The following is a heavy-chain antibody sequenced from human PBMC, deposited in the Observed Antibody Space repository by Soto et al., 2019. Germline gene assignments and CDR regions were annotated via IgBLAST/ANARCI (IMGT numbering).Heavy chain of an antibody. CDR1: GFTFSSYG. J-gene: IGHJ4*02. CDR2: ISYVGSNK. Sequence: QVQLVESGGGVVQPGRSLRLSCAASGFTFSSYGMHWVRQAPGKGLEWVAVISYVGSNKYYADSVKGRFTVSRDKSKNTLYLQVNSLRAEDTAVYYCAKDKVPVVVTAPFDYWGQGTLVTVSS. V-gene: IGHV3-30*18. D-gene: IGHD2-21*02. CDR3: AKDKVPVVVTAPFDY.